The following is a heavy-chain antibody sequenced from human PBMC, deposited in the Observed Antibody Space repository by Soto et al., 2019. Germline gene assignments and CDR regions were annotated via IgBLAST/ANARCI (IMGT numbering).Heavy chain of an antibody. V-gene: IGHV1-18*01. Sequence: HVQLVQSGGELKKPGASVKVSCNTSGYTFNTYFITWVRQAPGQGLEWMGWISPHNGNTNYAEKFQGRVTMTADTITKTAYMELSNLRIDDTAVYYCARDTGNSFDYWGQGTPVTVSS. CDR2: ISPHNGNT. CDR3: ARDTGNSFDY. CDR1: GYTFNTYF. J-gene: IGHJ4*02.